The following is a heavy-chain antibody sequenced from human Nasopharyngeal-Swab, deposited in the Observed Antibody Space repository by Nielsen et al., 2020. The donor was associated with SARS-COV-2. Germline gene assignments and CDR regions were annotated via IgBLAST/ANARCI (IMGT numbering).Heavy chain of an antibody. CDR2: TRYDGNNE. CDR1: GFTFSSYG. D-gene: IGHD5-24*01. J-gene: IGHJ3*02. CDR3: AKSRDGYNYDAFHI. V-gene: IGHV3-30*02. Sequence: GESLKISCGASGFTFSSYGMHWVRQAPGKGLEWVAFTRYDGNNEYYGDSVKGRFTTPRDNSKNTLYLHMSSLRTEDTAVYYCAKSRDGYNYDAFHIWGHGTMVTVSS.